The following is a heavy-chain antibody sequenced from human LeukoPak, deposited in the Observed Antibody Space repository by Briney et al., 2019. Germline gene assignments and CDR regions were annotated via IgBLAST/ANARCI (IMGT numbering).Heavy chain of an antibody. V-gene: IGHV5-51*01. CDR3: ARRYSSNWPHFDY. CDR2: IYPGDSDT. D-gene: IGHD6-13*01. CDR1: GYSFTSYW. Sequence: GESLKISCKGSGYSFTSYWIGWVRQMPGKGLEWMGIIYPGDSDTRYSPSFQGQVTISADKPISTAYLQWSSLKASDTAMYYCARRYSSNWPHFDYWGQGTLVTVSS. J-gene: IGHJ4*02.